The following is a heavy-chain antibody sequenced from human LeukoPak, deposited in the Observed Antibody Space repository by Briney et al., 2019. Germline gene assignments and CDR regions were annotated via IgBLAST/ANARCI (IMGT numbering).Heavy chain of an antibody. V-gene: IGHV4-59*05. J-gene: IGHJ4*02. D-gene: IGHD3-10*01. CDR2: ISHTGTT. Sequence: SETLSLTCTVSGGSISSFFWSWIRQSPGKELEWIGSISHTGTTYYKPSLKSQVTISVDASKSQFSLRLNSVTAADTAVYFCARELWGVADYWGQGTLVTVSS. CDR1: GGSISSFF. CDR3: ARELWGVADY.